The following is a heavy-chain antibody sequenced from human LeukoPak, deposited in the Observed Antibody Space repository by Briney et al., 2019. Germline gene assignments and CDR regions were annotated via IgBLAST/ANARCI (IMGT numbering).Heavy chain of an antibody. CDR2: IYYSGST. CDR3: ARDVTPRIGYSYGYYFDY. D-gene: IGHD5-18*01. Sequence: SETLSPTCTGSGGSISSYYWSWIRQPPGKGLEWIGYIYYSGSTNYNPFLKSRVTISVDTSKNQFSLKLSSVTAADTAVYYCARDVTPRIGYSYGYYFDYWGQGTLVTVSS. J-gene: IGHJ4*02. V-gene: IGHV4-59*01. CDR1: GGSISSYY.